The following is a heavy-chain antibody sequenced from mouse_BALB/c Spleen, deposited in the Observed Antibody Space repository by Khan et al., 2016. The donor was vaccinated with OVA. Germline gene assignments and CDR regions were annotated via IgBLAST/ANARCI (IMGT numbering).Heavy chain of an antibody. J-gene: IGHJ3*01. CDR2: IFPGTGTT. Sequence: VQLQESGAELVKPGASVKLSCKTSGYSFTSYWIQWVKQRPGQGLGWIGQIFPGTGTTYYNENFKGKATLTVDTSSSTACVHLSSLSSEHSAVSFCSRGYFGNYEFVFWGQGTLVTVS. D-gene: IGHD2-1*01. CDR1: GYSFTSYW. V-gene: IGHV1S132*01. CDR3: SRGYFGNYEFVF.